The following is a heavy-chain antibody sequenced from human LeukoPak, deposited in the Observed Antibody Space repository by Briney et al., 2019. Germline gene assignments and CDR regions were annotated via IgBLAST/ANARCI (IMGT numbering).Heavy chain of an antibody. J-gene: IGHJ4*02. Sequence: PSETLSLTCTVSGGSISSYYWSWIRQPPGKGLEWLGYIYSTGSTNYNPSLRSRVTISVDTSKNQFSLRLRSVTAADTAVYYCAREAVAGTGIDYWGQGTLVTVSS. D-gene: IGHD6-19*01. CDR1: GGSISSYY. CDR3: AREAVAGTGIDY. V-gene: IGHV4-59*01. CDR2: IYSTGST.